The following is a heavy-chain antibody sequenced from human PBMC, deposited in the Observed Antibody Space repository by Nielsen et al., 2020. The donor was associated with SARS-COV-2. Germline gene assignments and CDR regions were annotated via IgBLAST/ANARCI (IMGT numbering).Heavy chain of an antibody. V-gene: IGHV3-20*04. Sequence: GESLKISCAASGFTFDDYGMSWVRQAPGKGLEWVSGINWNGSSTGYADSVKGRFTISRDNAKNSLYLQMNSLRAEDTTVYYCARDMEAVAGTTWYYGMDVWGQGTTVTVSS. D-gene: IGHD6-19*01. CDR1: GFTFDDYG. CDR2: INWNGSST. J-gene: IGHJ6*02. CDR3: ARDMEAVAGTTWYYGMDV.